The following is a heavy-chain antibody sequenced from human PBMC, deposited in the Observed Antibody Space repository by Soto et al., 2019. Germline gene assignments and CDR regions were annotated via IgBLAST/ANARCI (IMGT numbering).Heavy chain of an antibody. CDR3: ARDYGGKASFDY. V-gene: IGHV4-34*01. D-gene: IGHD4-17*01. Sequence: QVQLQQWGAGLLKPSETLSLTCAVYGGSFSGYDWCWIRQPPGKGLEWIGEINHSGSTNYKPSLKSRVTISVDTSKTQFSLKLSSVTAADTAVYYCARDYGGKASFDYWGQGTLVTVSS. J-gene: IGHJ4*02. CDR2: INHSGST. CDR1: GGSFSGYD.